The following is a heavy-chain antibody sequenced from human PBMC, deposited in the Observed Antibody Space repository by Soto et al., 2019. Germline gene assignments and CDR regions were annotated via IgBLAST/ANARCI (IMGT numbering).Heavy chain of an antibody. Sequence: SVKVSCKASGGTFSSYAISWVRQAPGQGLEWMGGIIPIFGTANYAQKFQGRVTITADESTSTAYMELSSLRSEDTAVYYCAGDVVTMVRGLGYYYGMDVWGQGTTVTVSS. D-gene: IGHD3-10*01. CDR2: IIPIFGTA. CDR1: GGTFSSYA. CDR3: AGDVVTMVRGLGYYYGMDV. V-gene: IGHV1-69*13. J-gene: IGHJ6*02.